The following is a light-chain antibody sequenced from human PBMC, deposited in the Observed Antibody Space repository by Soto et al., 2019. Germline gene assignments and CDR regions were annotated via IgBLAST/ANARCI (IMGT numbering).Light chain of an antibody. CDR3: QQYNNGPTYT. CDR2: GAS. V-gene: IGKV3-15*01. J-gene: IGKJ2*01. Sequence: EIVMTQSPATLSVSPGERATLSCRASQSISSSLAWYQQKPGQAPRLLIYGASTRATGIPARFSGSGSAPEFTLTISSLQSEDFAVYYCQQYNNGPTYTFGQGTKLEIK. CDR1: QSISSS.